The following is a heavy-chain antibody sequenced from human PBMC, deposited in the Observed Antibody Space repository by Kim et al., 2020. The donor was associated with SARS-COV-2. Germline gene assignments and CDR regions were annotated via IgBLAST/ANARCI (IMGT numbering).Heavy chain of an antibody. J-gene: IGHJ4*02. CDR3: ARDRGEYKWEPSTLDY. D-gene: IGHD1-26*01. V-gene: IGHV1-69*01. Sequence: KFQGRVTITADESTSTAYMELSSLRSEDTAVYYCARDRGEYKWEPSTLDYWGQGTLVTVSS.